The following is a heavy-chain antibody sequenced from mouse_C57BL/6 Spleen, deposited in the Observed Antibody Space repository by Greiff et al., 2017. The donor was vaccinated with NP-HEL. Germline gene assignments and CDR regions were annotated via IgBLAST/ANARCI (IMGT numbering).Heavy chain of an antibody. CDR1: GFTFSSYA. J-gene: IGHJ1*03. CDR3: ARNYYGSSWYFDV. V-gene: IGHV5-4*03. CDR2: ISDGGSYT. Sequence: EVKLMESGGGLVKPGGSLKLSCAASGFTFSSYAMSWVRQTPDKRLEWVATISDGGSYTYYPDNVKGRFTISRDNAKNNLYLQMSHLKSEDTAMYYCARNYYGSSWYFDVWGTGTTVTVSS. D-gene: IGHD1-1*01.